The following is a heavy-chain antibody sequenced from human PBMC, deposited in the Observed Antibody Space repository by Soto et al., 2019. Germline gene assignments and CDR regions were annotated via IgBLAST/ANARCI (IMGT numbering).Heavy chain of an antibody. Sequence: ASVKVSCKASGYTFTSYGISWVRQAPGQGLEWMGWISAYNGNTNYAQKLQGRVTMTTDTSTSTAYMELRSLRSDDTAVYYCARDQGFWSGYPEYYYYYYMDVWGKGTTVTVSS. V-gene: IGHV1-18*01. CDR2: ISAYNGNT. J-gene: IGHJ6*03. CDR3: ARDQGFWSGYPEYYYYYYMDV. D-gene: IGHD3-3*01. CDR1: GYTFTSYG.